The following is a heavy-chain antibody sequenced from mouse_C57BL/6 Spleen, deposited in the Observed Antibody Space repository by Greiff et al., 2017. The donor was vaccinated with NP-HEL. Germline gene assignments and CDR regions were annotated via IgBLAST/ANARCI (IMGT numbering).Heavy chain of an antibody. D-gene: IGHD3-2*02. Sequence: QVQLQPSGAELARPGASVKMSCKASGYTFTSYTMHWVKQRPGQGLEWIGYINPSSGYTKYNQKFKDKATLTADKSSSTAYMQLSSLTSEDSAVYYCARSQLRSFFDYWGQGTTLTVSS. CDR3: ARSQLRSFFDY. CDR2: INPSSGYT. CDR1: GYTFTSYT. V-gene: IGHV1-4*01. J-gene: IGHJ2*01.